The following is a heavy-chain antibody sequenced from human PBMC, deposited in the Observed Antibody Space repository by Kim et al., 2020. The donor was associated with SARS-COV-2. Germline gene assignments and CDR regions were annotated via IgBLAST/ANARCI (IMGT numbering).Heavy chain of an antibody. CDR2: IIAYNGDA. D-gene: IGHD4-17*01. V-gene: IGHV1-18*04. CDR1: GYTISNYG. CDR3: ARDNHDYGGNFDY. Sequence: ASVKVSCKASGYTISNYGISWVRQAPGQGLEWMGWIIAYNGDANYAQKLQARVTMTRDTSTSTVYMELRNLTSHDTAVYYCARDNHDYGGNFDYWGQGTQVTVSS. J-gene: IGHJ4*02.